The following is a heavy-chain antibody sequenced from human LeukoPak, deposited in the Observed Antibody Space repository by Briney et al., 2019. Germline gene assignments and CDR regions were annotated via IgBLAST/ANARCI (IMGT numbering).Heavy chain of an antibody. J-gene: IGHJ4*02. CDR2: ISSSSSTI. CDR3: ARVSSVITFNY. V-gene: IGHV3-48*04. Sequence: GGSLRLSCAASGFTFSSYAMSWVRQAPGKGLEWVSYISSSSSTIYYADSVKGRFTISRDNAKNSLYLQMNSLRAEDTALYYCARVSSVITFNYWGQGTLVTVSS. D-gene: IGHD3-16*01. CDR1: GFTFSSYA.